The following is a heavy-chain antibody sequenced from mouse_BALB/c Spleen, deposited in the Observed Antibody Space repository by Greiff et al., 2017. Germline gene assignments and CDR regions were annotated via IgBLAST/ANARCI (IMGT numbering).Heavy chain of an antibody. Sequence: EVQLVESGGGLVQPGGSRKLSCAASGFTFSSFGMHWVRQAPEKGLEWVAYISSGSSTIYYADTVKGRFTISRDNPKNTLFLQMTSLRSEDTAMYYCARSSTTVVGDYWGQGTTLTVSS. CDR3: ARSSTTVVGDY. J-gene: IGHJ2*01. CDR1: GFTFSSFG. D-gene: IGHD1-1*01. CDR2: ISSGSSTI. V-gene: IGHV5-17*02.